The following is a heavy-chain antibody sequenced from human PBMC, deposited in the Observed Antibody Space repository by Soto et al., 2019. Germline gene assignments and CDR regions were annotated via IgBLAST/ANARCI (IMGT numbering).Heavy chain of an antibody. V-gene: IGHV4-59*01. Sequence: SETLSLTCTVSGGSISSYYWSWIRQPPGKGLEWIGYIYYSGSTNYNPSLKSRVTISVDTSKNQFSLKLSSVTAADTAVYYCARALNYYDSSGYPYYFDYWGQGTLVTVSS. J-gene: IGHJ4*02. CDR2: IYYSGST. D-gene: IGHD3-22*01. CDR1: GGSISSYY. CDR3: ARALNYYDSSGYPYYFDY.